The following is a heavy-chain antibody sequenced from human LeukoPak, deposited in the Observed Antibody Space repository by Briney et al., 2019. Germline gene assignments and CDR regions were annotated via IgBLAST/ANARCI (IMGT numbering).Heavy chain of an antibody. CDR3: AVDFWSGSAGETFDY. CDR2: IIPILGIA. J-gene: IGHJ4*02. CDR1: GGTFSSYA. D-gene: IGHD3-3*01. V-gene: IGHV1-69*04. Sequence: GASVKVSCKASGGTFSSYAISWVRQAPGQGLAWMGRIIPILGIANYAQKFQGRVTITADKSTSTAYMELSSLRSEDTAVYYCAVDFWSGSAGETFDYWGQGTLVTVSP.